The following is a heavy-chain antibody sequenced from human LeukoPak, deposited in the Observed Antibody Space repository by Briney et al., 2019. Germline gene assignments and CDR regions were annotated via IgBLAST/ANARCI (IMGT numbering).Heavy chain of an antibody. D-gene: IGHD6-6*01. CDR1: GYSFSDYY. Sequence: ASVKVSCKASGYSFSDYYMHWVRQAPGQGLEWMGRINPNSGVTNYAQKFQGRVTMTRDTSISTIYMELSRLRSDDTAVYYCGRARSSAYPRDFDYWGQGTLVTVSS. V-gene: IGHV1-2*06. J-gene: IGHJ4*02. CDR2: INPNSGVT. CDR3: GRARSSAYPRDFDY.